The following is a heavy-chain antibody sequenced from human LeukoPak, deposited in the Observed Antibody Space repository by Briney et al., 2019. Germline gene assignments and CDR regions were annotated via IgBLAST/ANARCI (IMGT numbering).Heavy chain of an antibody. D-gene: IGHD3-10*01. V-gene: IGHV1-69*13. CDR2: IIPIFGTA. J-gene: IGHJ5*02. CDR3: ARVVTYGSGNWFDP. Sequence: GASVKVSCKASGGTFSSYAISWVRQAPGQGLEWMGGIIPIFGTANYAQKFQGRVTITADESTSTAYMELSSLRSEDTAVYYCARVVTYGSGNWFDPWGQGTLVTVSS. CDR1: GGTFSSYA.